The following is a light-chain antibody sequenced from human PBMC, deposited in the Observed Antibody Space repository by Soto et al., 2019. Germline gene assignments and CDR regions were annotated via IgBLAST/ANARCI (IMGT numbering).Light chain of an antibody. J-gene: IGLJ2*01. V-gene: IGLV3-21*04. CDR2: YDS. CDR1: NIGSKS. Sequence: SYVLTQPPSVSVAPGKTARITCGGNNIGSKSVHWYQQKPGQAPVLVIYYDSDRPSGIPERVSGSNSGNTATPTISRVEGGDEADYYCQVWDSSSDRDVVFGGGTKLTVL. CDR3: QVWDSSSDRDVV.